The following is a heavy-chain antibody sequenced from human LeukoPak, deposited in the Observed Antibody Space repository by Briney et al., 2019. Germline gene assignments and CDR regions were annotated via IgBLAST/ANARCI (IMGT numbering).Heavy chain of an antibody. CDR2: ISSSDNSI. Sequence: PGGSLRLSCAASRFTFSDYDMNWVRQAPGKGLEWVSYISSSDNSIYYADSVKGRFTISRDNAKNSLYLQMNNLRAEDTALYYCARGYAYGMDVWGQGTTVTVSS. CDR3: ARGYAYGMDV. CDR1: RFTFSDYD. V-gene: IGHV3-48*03. D-gene: IGHD2-2*01. J-gene: IGHJ6*02.